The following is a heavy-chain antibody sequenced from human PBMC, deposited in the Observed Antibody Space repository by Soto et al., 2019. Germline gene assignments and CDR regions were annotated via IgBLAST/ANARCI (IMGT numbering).Heavy chain of an antibody. J-gene: IGHJ4*02. CDR1: GFTFDDYA. CDR2: INRIGRST. V-gene: IGHV3-20*04. CDR3: ARCRSTGCYIMAAIDY. Sequence: EVQLVESGGGVVRPGGSLRLSCAASGFTFDDYAMSWVRQAPGKGLEWVAGINRIGRSTTYADSLRGRFTISRATAKNSLHLQINTLRAEDTALNFCARCRSTGCYIMAAIDYWGQGTLVTVSS. D-gene: IGHD2-2*02.